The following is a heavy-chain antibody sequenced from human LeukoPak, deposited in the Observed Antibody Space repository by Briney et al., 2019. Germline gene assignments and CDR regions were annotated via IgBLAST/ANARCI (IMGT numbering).Heavy chain of an antibody. D-gene: IGHD1-26*01. CDR1: GGSISSYY. Sequence: SETPSLTCTVSGGSISSYYWSWIRQPAGKGLEWIGRIYTSGSTNYNPSLKSRVTMSVDTSKNQFSLKLSSVTAADTAVYYCARSSYSGSSRVFFDYWGQGTLVTVSS. J-gene: IGHJ4*02. CDR3: ARSSYSGSSRVFFDY. V-gene: IGHV4-4*07. CDR2: IYTSGST.